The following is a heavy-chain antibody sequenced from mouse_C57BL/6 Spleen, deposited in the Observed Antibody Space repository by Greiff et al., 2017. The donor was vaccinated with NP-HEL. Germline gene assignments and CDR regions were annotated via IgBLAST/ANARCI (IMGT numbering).Heavy chain of an antibody. J-gene: IGHJ2*01. CDR1: GYAFSSSW. CDR3: ARWATVVNY. Sequence: VQLQQSGPELVKPGASVKISCKASGYAFSSSWMNWVKQRPGKGLEWIGRIYPGDGDTNYNGKFKGKATLTADKSSSPAYMQLSSLTSEDSAVYFCARWATVVNYWGQGTTLTVSS. CDR2: IYPGDGDT. V-gene: IGHV1-82*01. D-gene: IGHD1-1*01.